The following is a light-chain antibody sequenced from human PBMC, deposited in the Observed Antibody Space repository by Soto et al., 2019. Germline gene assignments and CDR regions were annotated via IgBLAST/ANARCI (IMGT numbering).Light chain of an antibody. CDR3: NSYTSSSTYV. J-gene: IGLJ1*01. CDR1: SSDVGAYNY. CDR2: DVS. V-gene: IGLV2-14*01. Sequence: SALTQPASVSGSPGQSITISCTGTSSDVGAYNYVSWYQQPPGKAPKLMIYDVSNRPSGVSNRFSGSKSGNTASLTISGLQTEDEADYYCNSYTSSSTYVFGTGTKVTVL.